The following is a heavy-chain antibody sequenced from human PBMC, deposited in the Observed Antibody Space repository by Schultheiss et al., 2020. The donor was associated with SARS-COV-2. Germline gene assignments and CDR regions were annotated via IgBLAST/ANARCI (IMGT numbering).Heavy chain of an antibody. V-gene: IGHV4-39*07. CDR1: GGSISSSSYY. D-gene: IGHD2-2*01. CDR2: VYYSGST. Sequence: SQTLSLTCTVSGGSISSSSYYWAWIRQLPGKGPEWIGSVYYSGSTYSDPSLKSRVTISVDTSRNQFSLKLGSVTAADTAVYYCARVRGYGYCSSTSCPSDYWGQGTLVTVSS. CDR3: ARVRGYGYCSSTSCPSDY. J-gene: IGHJ4*02.